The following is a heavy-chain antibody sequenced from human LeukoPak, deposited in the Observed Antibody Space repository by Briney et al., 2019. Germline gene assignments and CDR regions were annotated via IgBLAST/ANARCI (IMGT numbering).Heavy chain of an antibody. Sequence: SETLSLTCTVSGGSISSSSYYWGWIRQPPGKGLEWIGSIYSGGSSYYNPSLKSRVSISVDTSNNQFSLKVNSVTAADTAVYYCARDAGHQLSRRNYYAMDVWGQGTTVTVSS. D-gene: IGHD2-2*01. V-gene: IGHV4-39*07. J-gene: IGHJ6*02. CDR1: GGSISSSSYY. CDR2: IYSGGSS. CDR3: ARDAGHQLSRRNYYAMDV.